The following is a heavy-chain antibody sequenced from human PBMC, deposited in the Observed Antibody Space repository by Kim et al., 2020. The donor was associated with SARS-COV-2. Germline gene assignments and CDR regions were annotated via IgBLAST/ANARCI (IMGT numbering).Heavy chain of an antibody. Sequence: DYAVSVKSRITINPDTSKNQFSLQLNSVTPEDTAVYYCARGSSSGWWEDYWGQGTLVTVSS. J-gene: IGHJ4*02. CDR3: ARGSSSGWWEDY. D-gene: IGHD6-19*01. V-gene: IGHV6-1*01.